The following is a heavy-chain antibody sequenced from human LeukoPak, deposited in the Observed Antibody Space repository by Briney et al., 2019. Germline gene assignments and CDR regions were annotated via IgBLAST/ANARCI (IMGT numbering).Heavy chain of an antibody. D-gene: IGHD4-17*01. V-gene: IGHV1-69*13. CDR3: ARHSVKGNSHWFDP. Sequence: VKDSCKASGDTLSNYAVSWVRQAPGQGLEWMGKIIPIFGMVEYTQKFQGRVTFSTDESTSTVYMELSSLRSDDTAVFYCARHSVKGNSHWFDPWGQGTLVTVSS. CDR2: IIPIFGMV. J-gene: IGHJ5*02. CDR1: GDTLSNYA.